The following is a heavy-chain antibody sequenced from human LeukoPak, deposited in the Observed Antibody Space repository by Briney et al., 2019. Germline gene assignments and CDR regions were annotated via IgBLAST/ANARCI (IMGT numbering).Heavy chain of an antibody. CDR1: GFTFSSYW. Sequence: GGSLRLSCAASGFTFSSYWMSWVRQAPGKGLEWVANIKQDGSEKYYVDSVKGRFTISRDNAKNSLYLLMNSLRAEDTAVYYCARPGFAGYFDYWGQGTLVTVSS. CDR3: ARPGFAGYFDY. V-gene: IGHV3-7*01. J-gene: IGHJ4*02. CDR2: IKQDGSEK. D-gene: IGHD2-21*01.